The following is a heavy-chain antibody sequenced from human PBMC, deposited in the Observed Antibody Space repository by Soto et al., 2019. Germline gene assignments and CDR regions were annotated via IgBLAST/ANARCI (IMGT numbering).Heavy chain of an antibody. CDR2: ISGSGGST. D-gene: IGHD3-16*01. Sequence: GGSLRLSCAASGFTFSSYAMSWVRQAPGKGLEWVSAISGSGGSTYYADSVKGRFTISRDNSKNTLYLQMNSLRAEDTAVYYCAKEGWGSRTSEKLEYFQHWGQGTLVTVSS. CDR1: GFTFSSYA. J-gene: IGHJ1*01. V-gene: IGHV3-23*01. CDR3: AKEGWGSRTSEKLEYFQH.